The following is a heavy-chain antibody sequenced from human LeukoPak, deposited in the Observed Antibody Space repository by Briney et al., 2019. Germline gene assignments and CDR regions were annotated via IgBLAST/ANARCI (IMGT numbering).Heavy chain of an antibody. CDR3: ARGSQSWETVVDP. V-gene: IGHV7-4-1*02. D-gene: IGHD1-26*01. CDR1: GYTFSDYY. J-gene: IGHJ5*02. CDR2: INTNTGNP. Sequence: ASVKVSCKASGYTFSDYYLHWVRQAPGQGLEWMGWINTNTGNPTYAQGFTGRFVFSLDTSVSTAYLQISSLKAEDTAVYYCARGSQSWETVVDPWGQGTLVTVSS.